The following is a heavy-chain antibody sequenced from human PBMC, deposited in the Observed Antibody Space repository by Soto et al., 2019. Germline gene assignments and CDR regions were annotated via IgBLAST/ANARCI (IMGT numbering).Heavy chain of an antibody. CDR3: TRANWYSEY. V-gene: IGHV4-59*11. D-gene: IGHD7-27*01. J-gene: IGHJ4*02. CDR2: IYYNGNT. CDR1: GGSISNHY. Sequence: QVQLQESGPGLVKPSETLSLTCSVSGGSISNHYWSWIREPPGKGLEWIGYIYYNGNTNYNPSRKSRVTMSVDKSSNQISLKLTTVNAADTAVYYCTRANWYSEYWGQGTLVTVSS.